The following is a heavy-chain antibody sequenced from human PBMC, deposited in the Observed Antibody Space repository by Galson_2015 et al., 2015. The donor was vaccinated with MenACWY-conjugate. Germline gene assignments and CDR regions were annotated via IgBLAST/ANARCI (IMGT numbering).Heavy chain of an antibody. V-gene: IGHV4-34*01. Sequence: ETLSLTCAVYGGSFSGYYWSWIRQPPGKGLEWIGEINHSGSTNYNPSLKSRVTISVDTSKNQFSLKLSSVTAADTAVYYCARALGGVHSSSWTPGRLNWFDPWGQGTLVTVSS. CDR2: INHSGST. J-gene: IGHJ5*02. CDR1: GGSFSGYY. D-gene: IGHD6-13*01. CDR3: ARALGGVHSSSWTPGRLNWFDP.